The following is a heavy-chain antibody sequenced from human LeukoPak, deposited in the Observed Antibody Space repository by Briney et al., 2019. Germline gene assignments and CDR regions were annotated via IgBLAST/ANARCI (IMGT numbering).Heavy chain of an antibody. CDR2: IFASGST. CDR3: AREEMGATSDTGYYYYYYMDV. J-gene: IGHJ6*03. Sequence: SETLSLTCTVSGASISSGSYYWNWIRQPAGKGLEWIGRIFASGSTNYNPSLKSRVTISLDTSKNQLSLKLSSVTAADTAVYYCAREEMGATSDTGYYYYYYMDVWGKGTTVTISS. V-gene: IGHV4-61*02. D-gene: IGHD1-26*01. CDR1: GASISSGSYY.